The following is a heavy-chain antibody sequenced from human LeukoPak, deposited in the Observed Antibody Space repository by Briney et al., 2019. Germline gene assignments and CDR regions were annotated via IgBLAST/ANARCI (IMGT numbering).Heavy chain of an antibody. CDR1: GYTFTSYG. CDR3: ARDLRAYCSGGSCPYFDY. Sequence: ASVTVSCKASGYTFTSYGISWVRQAPGQGLEWMGWISAYNGNTNYAQKLQGRVTMTTDTSTSTAYMELRSLRSDDTAVYYCARDLRAYCSGGSCPYFDYWGQGTLVTVSS. J-gene: IGHJ4*02. V-gene: IGHV1-18*01. D-gene: IGHD2-15*01. CDR2: ISAYNGNT.